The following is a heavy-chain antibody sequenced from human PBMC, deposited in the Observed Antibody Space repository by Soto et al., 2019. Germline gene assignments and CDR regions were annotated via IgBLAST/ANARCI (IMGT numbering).Heavy chain of an antibody. D-gene: IGHD6-19*01. V-gene: IGHV3-66*01. Sequence: EVQLVESGGGLVQPGGSLRLSCAASGFTVSSNYMSWVRQAPGKGLEWVSVIYTGGSTYYADSVKGRFTISRDNSKNTFYLQMNSLRAEDTAVYYCARVGYSRGGFRSWGQGTLVTVSS. CDR3: ARVGYSRGGFRS. CDR2: IYTGGST. J-gene: IGHJ5*02. CDR1: GFTVSSNY.